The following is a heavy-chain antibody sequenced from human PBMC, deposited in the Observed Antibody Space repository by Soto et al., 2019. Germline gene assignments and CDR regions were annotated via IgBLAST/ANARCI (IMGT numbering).Heavy chain of an antibody. CDR2: ISAYNSNT. CDR1: GYTFTSYG. D-gene: IGHD6-19*01. CDR3: ERVPRLVAATPSAFDI. Sequence: ASVKVSCKASGYTFTSYGISWVRQAPGQGLEWMGWISAYNSNTNYAQKLQGRVTMTTDTSTSTAYMELRSLRSDDTAVYYCERVPRLVAATPSAFDIWGQRTMVTVSS. V-gene: IGHV1-18*01. J-gene: IGHJ3*02.